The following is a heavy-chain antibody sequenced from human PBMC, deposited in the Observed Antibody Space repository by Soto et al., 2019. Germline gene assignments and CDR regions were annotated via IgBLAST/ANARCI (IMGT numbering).Heavy chain of an antibody. J-gene: IGHJ3*01. V-gene: IGHV3-9*01. CDR1: GFTFEAYS. CDR2: ISGDSGSS. Sequence: PGGSLRLSCAASGFTFEAYSLHWVRQLPGKGLEWVAGISGDSGSSGYADSVRGRFTVSRDNAKNSLFLQMSSLSPEDTALYYCTKRRSARPGFGAFDLWGQGTMVTVSS. D-gene: IGHD3-16*01. CDR3: TKRRSARPGFGAFDL.